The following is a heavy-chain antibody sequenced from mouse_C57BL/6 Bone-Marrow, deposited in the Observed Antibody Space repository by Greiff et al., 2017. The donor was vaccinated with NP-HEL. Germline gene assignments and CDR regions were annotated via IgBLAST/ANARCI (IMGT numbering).Heavy chain of an antibody. Sequence: QVQLQQSGAELARPGASVKMSCKASGYTFTSYTMHWVKQRPGQGLEWIGYINPSSGYTKYNQKFKAKATLTADKSSSTAYMQLSSLTSEDSAVYYCASLTVVAHFDYWGQGTTLTVSS. CDR1: GYTFTSYT. J-gene: IGHJ2*01. D-gene: IGHD1-1*01. V-gene: IGHV1-4*01. CDR2: INPSSGYT. CDR3: ASLTVVAHFDY.